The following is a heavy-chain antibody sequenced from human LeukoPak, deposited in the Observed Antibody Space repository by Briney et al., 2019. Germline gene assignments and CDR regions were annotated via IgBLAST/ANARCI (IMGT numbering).Heavy chain of an antibody. V-gene: IGHV3-23*01. Sequence: GGSLRLSCAASGFTFSSYAMSWVRQAPGKGLEWVSALSGSGGSTYYADSVKGRFTISRDNSKNTLYLQMNSLRAEDTAVYYCAKAITTVTTKAGTYYYYYMDVWGKGTTVTVSS. CDR1: GFTFSSYA. CDR3: AKAITTVTTKAGTYYYYYMDV. CDR2: LSGSGGST. J-gene: IGHJ6*03. D-gene: IGHD4-17*01.